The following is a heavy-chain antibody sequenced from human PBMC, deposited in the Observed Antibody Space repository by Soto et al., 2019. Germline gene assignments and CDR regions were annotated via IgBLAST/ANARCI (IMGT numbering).Heavy chain of an antibody. CDR3: PRLLRDCIAVADLTQSGDY. V-gene: IGHV1-69*06. D-gene: IGHD6-19*01. CDR1: GGTFSSYA. CDR2: IIPIFGTA. Sequence: QVQLVQSGTEVKKPGSSVKVSCKASGGTFSSYAISWVRQAPGQGLEWMGGIIPIFGTANYAQKFQGRVTITADISTSTAYMELSSLRSEDTSAYYCPRLLRDCIAVADLTQSGDYWGQGTLVTVFS. J-gene: IGHJ4*02.